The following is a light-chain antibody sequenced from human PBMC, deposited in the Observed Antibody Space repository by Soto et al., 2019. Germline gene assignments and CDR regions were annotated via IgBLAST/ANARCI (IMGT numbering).Light chain of an antibody. V-gene: IGKV2-28*01. CDR3: AQGLATPFT. J-gene: IGKJ4*01. CDR1: QNLLHSNGYNY. CDR2: LGS. Sequence: EIVLTQSPLSLPVTPGEPASISCRSSQNLLHSNGYNYLIWYLHKPGQSPQLLIYLGSNRASGVPDRFSGIGSGTDFTLTINRVEAEDVGLFFCAQGLATPFTFGGGTKVEIK.